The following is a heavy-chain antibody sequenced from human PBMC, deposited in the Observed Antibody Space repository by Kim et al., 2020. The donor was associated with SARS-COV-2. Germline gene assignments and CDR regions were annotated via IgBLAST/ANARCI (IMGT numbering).Heavy chain of an antibody. J-gene: IGHJ4*02. CDR2: LNEDGSEK. Sequence: GGSLRLSCAASGFNFREYWMRWVRQSPGKGLEWVADLNEDGSEKFYMDSVRGRFTISRDNAKNSLFLQMNSLRAEDAALYYCARGGSYSFEYWGQGSLVTVSP. CDR3: ARGGSYSFEY. CDR1: GFNFREYW. V-gene: IGHV3-7*01. D-gene: IGHD5-12*01.